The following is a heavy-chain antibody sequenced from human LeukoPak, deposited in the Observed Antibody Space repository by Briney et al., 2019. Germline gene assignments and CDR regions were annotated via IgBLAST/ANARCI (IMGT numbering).Heavy chain of an antibody. D-gene: IGHD3-9*01. CDR3: AKGVKVPLLRYFSYYMDV. Sequence: PGRSLRLSCAASGFTFSSYGMHWVRQAPGKGLEWVAFMRYDGSNRNYADSVKGRFTISRDNSKNTLYLQMNSLRAEDTAVYYCAKGVKVPLLRYFSYYMDVWGKGTTVTISS. V-gene: IGHV3-30*02. CDR2: MRYDGSNR. J-gene: IGHJ6*03. CDR1: GFTFSSYG.